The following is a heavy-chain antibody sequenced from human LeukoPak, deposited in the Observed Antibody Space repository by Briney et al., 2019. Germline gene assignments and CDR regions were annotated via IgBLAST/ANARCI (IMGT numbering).Heavy chain of an antibody. CDR2: IYYSGST. CDR3: ARVLEYQLLFAFDI. Sequence: PSETLSLTCTVSGYSISSGYYWGWIRQPPGKGLEWIGYIYYSGSTNYNPPLKSRVTISVDTSKNQFSLKLSSVTAADTAVYYCARVLEYQLLFAFDIWGQGTMVTVSS. J-gene: IGHJ3*02. D-gene: IGHD2-2*01. CDR1: GYSISSGYY. V-gene: IGHV4-38-2*02.